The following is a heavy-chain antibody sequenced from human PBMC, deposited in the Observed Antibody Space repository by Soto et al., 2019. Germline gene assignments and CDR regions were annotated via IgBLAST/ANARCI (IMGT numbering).Heavy chain of an antibody. CDR1: GFPFISYS. J-gene: IGHJ6*02. CDR3: ARGVAAAYYYYAMDV. Sequence: QVVESGGGLVKPGGSLRLSCSASGFPFISYSMSWVRQAPGRGLQWVSSISTTSSYMSYAESVRGRFTISRDNAKNSLFLQMTSLRAEDTAVYYSARGVAAAYYYYAMDVWGQGTTVTVSS. V-gene: IGHV3-21*01. CDR2: ISTTSSYM. D-gene: IGHD6-13*01.